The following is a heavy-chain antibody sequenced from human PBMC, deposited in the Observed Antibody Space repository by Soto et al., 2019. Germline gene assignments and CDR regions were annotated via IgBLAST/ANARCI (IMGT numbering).Heavy chain of an antibody. J-gene: IGHJ4*02. CDR3: ARDLAGDDYFDY. CDR1: GYTFSGFY. V-gene: IGHV1-2*02. CDR2: INPNSGGT. Sequence: XSVKGSFNASGYTFSGFYMHWGRQAPGQGLEWMGWINPNSGGTSYAQKFQGRVTMTRDTSISTVSMELNRLRSDETAVYYCARDLAGDDYFDYWGQGTLVTVS. D-gene: IGHD6-19*01.